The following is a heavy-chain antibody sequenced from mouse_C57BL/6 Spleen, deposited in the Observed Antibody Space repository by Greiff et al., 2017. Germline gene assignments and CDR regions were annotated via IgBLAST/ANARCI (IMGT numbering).Heavy chain of an antibody. CDR2: ISSGSSTI. Sequence: EVKVVESGGGLVKPGGSLKLSCAASGFTFSDYGMHWVRQAPEKGLEWVAYISSGSSTIYYADTVKGRFTISRDNAKNTLFLQMTSLRSEDTAMDYCARKYGGYAMDYWGQGTSVTVSS. J-gene: IGHJ4*01. D-gene: IGHD1-1*01. CDR1: GFTFSDYG. V-gene: IGHV5-17*01. CDR3: ARKYGGYAMDY.